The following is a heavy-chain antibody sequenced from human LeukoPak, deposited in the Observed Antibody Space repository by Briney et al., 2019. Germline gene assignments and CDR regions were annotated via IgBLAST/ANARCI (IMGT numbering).Heavy chain of an antibody. CDR1: GGTFSSYA. V-gene: IGHV1-69*13. Sequence: ASVKVSCKASGGTFSSYAISWVRQAPGQGLEWTGGIIPIFGTANYAQKFQGRVTITADESTSTAYMELSSLRSEDTAVYYCAREPQSGDTFDIWGQGTMVTVSS. CDR2: IIPIFGTA. CDR3: AREPQSGDTFDI. J-gene: IGHJ3*02.